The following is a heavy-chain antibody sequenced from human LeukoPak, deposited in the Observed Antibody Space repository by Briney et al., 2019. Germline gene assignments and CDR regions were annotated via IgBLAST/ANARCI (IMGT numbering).Heavy chain of an antibody. CDR3: ARDSSDIRGLIAH. D-gene: IGHD3-10*01. CDR1: GGTFSSYA. Sequence: SVKVSCKASGGTFSSYAISWVRQAPGQGLEWMGGIIPIFGTANYAQKFQGRVTITADESASTAYMELSSLRSEDTAVYYCARDSSDIRGLIAHWGQGTLVTVSS. J-gene: IGHJ1*01. CDR2: IIPIFGTA. V-gene: IGHV1-69*13.